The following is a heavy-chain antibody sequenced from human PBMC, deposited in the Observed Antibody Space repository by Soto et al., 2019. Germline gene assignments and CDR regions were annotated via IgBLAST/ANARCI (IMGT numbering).Heavy chain of an antibody. D-gene: IGHD1-20*01. V-gene: IGHV1-2*04. CDR1: VYTFTSFG. CDR2: INPNSGGT. CDR3: VNRLANNLRDAFDI. Sequence: GASVKVSCKDSVYTFTSFGMGWVRQGHGQGLEWMGWINPNSGGTNYAQKFQGWVTMTRDTSISTAYMELSRLRSDDTAVYYCVNRLANNLRDAFDIWGQGTMVTVSS. J-gene: IGHJ3*02.